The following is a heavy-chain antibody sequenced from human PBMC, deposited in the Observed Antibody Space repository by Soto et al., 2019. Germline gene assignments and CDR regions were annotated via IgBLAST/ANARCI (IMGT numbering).Heavy chain of an antibody. Sequence: SETLSLTCTVSGGSISSSGYYWGWIRQPPGKGLEWIGSIYYTGTTHYSPSLKSRITISVDTSKNHFSLKLSSVTAADTAVYYCATDNFDYWGQGTLVTVSS. CDR2: IYYTGTT. D-gene: IGHD2-15*01. J-gene: IGHJ4*02. V-gene: IGHV4-39*02. CDR3: ATDNFDY. CDR1: GGSISSSGYY.